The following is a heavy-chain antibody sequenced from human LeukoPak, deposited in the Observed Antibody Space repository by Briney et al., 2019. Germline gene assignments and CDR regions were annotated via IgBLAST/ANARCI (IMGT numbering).Heavy chain of an antibody. CDR2: IYYSGST. Sequence: PSETLSLTCTVSGGSISSSSYYWGWIRQPPGKGLEWIGSIYYSGSTYYNPSLKSRVTISVETSKNQFSLKLSSVTAADTAVYYCGRSGYCKSTSCYRYYFDYWGQGTLVTVSS. CDR1: GGSISSSSYY. J-gene: IGHJ4*02. CDR3: GRSGYCKSTSCYRYYFDY. V-gene: IGHV4-39*01. D-gene: IGHD2-2*01.